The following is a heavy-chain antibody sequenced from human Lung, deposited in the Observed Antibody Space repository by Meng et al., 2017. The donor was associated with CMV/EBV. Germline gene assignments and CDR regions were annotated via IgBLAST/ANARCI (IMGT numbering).Heavy chain of an antibody. Sequence: SETLSLXCAVYGGSFTTYYWNWIRQPPGKGLEWIGEIDHSGSTNYNPSLKSRVTISVDTSTKRFSLKLSSVTAAETAVYYCARLFRGGYCSTTSCPYGLDVWGQGXTVTVSS. CDR1: GGSFTTYY. D-gene: IGHD2-2*01. CDR2: IDHSGST. J-gene: IGHJ6*02. V-gene: IGHV4-34*01. CDR3: ARLFRGGYCSTTSCPYGLDV.